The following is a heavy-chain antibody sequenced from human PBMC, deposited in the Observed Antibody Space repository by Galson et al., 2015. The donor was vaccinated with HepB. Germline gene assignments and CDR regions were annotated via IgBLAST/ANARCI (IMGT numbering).Heavy chain of an antibody. V-gene: IGHV3-15*01. CDR2: IKSKTDGGTT. Sequence: SLRLSCAASGFTFSSYSMNWVRQAPGKGLEWVGRIKSKTDGGTTDYAAPVKGRFTISRDDSKNTLYLQMNSLKTEDTAVYYCTTPIPGIAAAGTHWFDPWGQGTLVTVSS. D-gene: IGHD6-13*01. CDR3: TTPIPGIAAAGTHWFDP. J-gene: IGHJ5*02. CDR1: GFTFSSYS.